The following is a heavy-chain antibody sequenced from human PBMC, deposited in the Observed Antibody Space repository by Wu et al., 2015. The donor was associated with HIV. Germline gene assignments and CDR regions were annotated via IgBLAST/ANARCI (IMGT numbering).Heavy chain of an antibody. CDR1: GYTFTGYY. CDR3: ARGRGWDWFFDL. J-gene: IGHJ2*01. D-gene: IGHD6-19*01. CDR2: INPNSGGT. Sequence: QVQLVQSGAEVKKPGASVKVSCKASGYTFTGYYMHWVRQAPGQGLEWMGWINPNSGGTNYAQKFQGRVTITRNTSISTAYMELSSLRSEDTAMYYCARGRGWDWFFDLWGRGTLVTVSS. V-gene: IGHV1-2*02.